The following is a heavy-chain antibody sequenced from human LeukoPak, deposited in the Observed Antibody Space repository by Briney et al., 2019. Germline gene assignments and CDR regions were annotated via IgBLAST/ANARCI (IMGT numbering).Heavy chain of an antibody. J-gene: IGHJ4*02. CDR1: GYTFTSYA. CDR3: ARVGRRISMVRGVIIESWGYDY. D-gene: IGHD3-10*01. V-gene: IGHV1-8*02. Sequence: ASVKVSCKASGYTFTSYAMHWVRQATGQGLEWMGWMNPNSGNTGYAQKFQGRVTMTRNTSISTAYMELSSLRSEDTAVYYCARVGRRISMVRGVIIESWGYDYWGQGTLVTVSS. CDR2: MNPNSGNT.